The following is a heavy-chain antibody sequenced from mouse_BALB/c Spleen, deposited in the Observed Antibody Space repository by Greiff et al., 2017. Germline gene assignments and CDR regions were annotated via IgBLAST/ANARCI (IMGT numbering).Heavy chain of an antibody. J-gene: IGHJ1*01. V-gene: IGHV5-17*02. Sequence: EVKLEESGGGLVQPGGSRKLSCAASGFTFSSFGMHWVRQAPEKGLEWVAYISSGSSTIYYADTVKGRFTISRDNPKNTLFLQMTSLRSEDTAMYYCARVHYYGPYWYFDVWGAGTTVTVSS. D-gene: IGHD1-2*01. CDR3: ARVHYYGPYWYFDV. CDR1: GFTFSSFG. CDR2: ISSGSSTI.